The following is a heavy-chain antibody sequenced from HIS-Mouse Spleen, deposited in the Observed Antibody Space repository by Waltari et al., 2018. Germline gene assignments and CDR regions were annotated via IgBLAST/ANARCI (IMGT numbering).Heavy chain of an antibody. D-gene: IGHD2-8*01. CDR2: IYQSGIA. V-gene: IGHV4-38-2*02. CDR3: ARDSWAYAIEYFQH. J-gene: IGHJ1*01. CDR1: GYSISSGYY. Sequence: QVQLQESGPGLVKPSETLSLTCTVSGYSISSGYYWGWIRQPPGKGLEWIGSIYQSGIAYYNPSLKSRFTISVDTSKNQFSLKLSSVTAADTAVYYCARDSWAYAIEYFQHWGQGTLVTVSS.